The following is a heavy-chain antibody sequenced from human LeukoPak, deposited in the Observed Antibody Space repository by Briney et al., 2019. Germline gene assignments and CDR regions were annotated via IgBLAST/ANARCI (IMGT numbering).Heavy chain of an antibody. CDR3: ARARLTDYVWGRRTFDI. J-gene: IGHJ3*02. V-gene: IGHV3-30*04. CDR1: GFTFSSYA. Sequence: GRSLRLSCAASGFTFSSYAMHWVRQAPGKGLEWVAVISYDGSNKKYADSVKGRFTISRDNAKKSLYLQMNSLRAEDTAVYYCARARLTDYVWGRRTFDIWGQGTMVTISS. D-gene: IGHD3-16*01. CDR2: ISYDGSNK.